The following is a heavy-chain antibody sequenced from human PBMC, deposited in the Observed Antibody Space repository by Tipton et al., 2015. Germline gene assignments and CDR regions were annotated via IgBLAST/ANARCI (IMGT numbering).Heavy chain of an antibody. D-gene: IGHD4-23*01. CDR3: ARAVSGKFADY. V-gene: IGHV1-18*01. CDR1: GYTFTTFG. J-gene: IGHJ4*02. Sequence: QLVQSGAEVRKPGASVKVSCKASGYTFTTFGIIWVRQAPGQGLEWMGWINPYNGNTDYAQTLQGRVTLTTDTSASTAYMDLRSLRSDDTAVYYCARAVSGKFADYWGQGALVTGSS. CDR2: INPYNGNT.